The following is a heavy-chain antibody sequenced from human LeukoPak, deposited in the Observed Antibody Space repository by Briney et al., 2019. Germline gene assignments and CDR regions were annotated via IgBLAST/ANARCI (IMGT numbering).Heavy chain of an antibody. D-gene: IGHD4-11*01. J-gene: IGHJ4*02. V-gene: IGHV3-23*01. CDR3: AKVYRAYSRPGSFDY. CDR2: ISGSGDST. Sequence: PGGSLRLSCAASGFTFSSYAMTWVRQAPGKGLEWVSAISGSGDSTNYADSVKGRFTIARDNSKNTLYLQMNSLRAEDTAVYYCAKVYRAYSRPGSFDYWGQGTLVTVSS. CDR1: GFTFSSYA.